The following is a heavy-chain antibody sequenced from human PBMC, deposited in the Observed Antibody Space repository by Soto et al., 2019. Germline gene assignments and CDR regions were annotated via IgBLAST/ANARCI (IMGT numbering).Heavy chain of an antibody. CDR3: ARSNVYNAAVAGRYFDY. D-gene: IGHD6-19*01. V-gene: IGHV1-69*02. J-gene: IGHJ4*02. Sequence: SVKVSCKASGGTFSSYTISWVRQAPGQGLEWMGRIIPILGIANYAQKFQGRVTITADKSTSTAYMELGSLRSEDTAVYYCARSNVYNAAVAGRYFDYWGQGTLVTVSS. CDR1: GGTFSSYT. CDR2: IIPILGIA.